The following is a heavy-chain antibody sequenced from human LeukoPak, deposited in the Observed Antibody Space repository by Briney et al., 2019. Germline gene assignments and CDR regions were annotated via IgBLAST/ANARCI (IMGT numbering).Heavy chain of an antibody. D-gene: IGHD1-26*01. CDR2: ISGSGGSK. Sequence: SGGSLRLSCAASGFTFSSYAMSWVRQAPGKGLEWVSAISGSGGSKYYADSVKGRFTISRDNAKNSLYLQMSSLRAEDTAMYYCARDYSGSEYFFDYWGQGSLVTVSS. V-gene: IGHV3-23*01. CDR1: GFTFSSYA. J-gene: IGHJ4*02. CDR3: ARDYSGSEYFFDY.